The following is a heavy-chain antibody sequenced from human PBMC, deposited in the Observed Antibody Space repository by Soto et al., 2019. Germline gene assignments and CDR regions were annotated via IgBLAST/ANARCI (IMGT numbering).Heavy chain of an antibody. V-gene: IGHV4-31*11. CDR2: IYYNGDT. D-gene: IGHD4-17*01. J-gene: IGHJ5*02. CDR1: GGSITSGYNY. Sequence: QVQLQESGPGLVKASQTLTLTCAVSGGSITSGYNYWSWIRQHPGKGLEWIGSIYYNGDTYYNPSLKSRLALSVDTSKNHFSLRLRSVTAADTAVYYCTRLDLNGFWFDPWGQGTLVTVSS. CDR3: TRLDLNGFWFDP.